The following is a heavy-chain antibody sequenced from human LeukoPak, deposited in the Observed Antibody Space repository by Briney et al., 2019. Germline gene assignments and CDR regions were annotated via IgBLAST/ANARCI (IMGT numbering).Heavy chain of an antibody. CDR1: GGSISSGDYY. V-gene: IGHV4-30-4*01. D-gene: IGHD3-22*01. CDR3: ARPYYYDSRIDP. Sequence: SQTLSLTCTVSGGSISSGDYYWRWIRQLPGKGLEWIAYMYYSGSTYYNPSLKSRVTMSADTSKNQLSLKLSSVTAADTAVYYCARPYYYDSRIDPWGQGILVTVSS. J-gene: IGHJ5*02. CDR2: MYYSGST.